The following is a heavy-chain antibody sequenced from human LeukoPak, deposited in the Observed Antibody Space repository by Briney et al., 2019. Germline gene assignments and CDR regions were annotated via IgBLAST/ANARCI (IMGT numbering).Heavy chain of an antibody. CDR3: ARVVGPARGYFDY. D-gene: IGHD1-26*01. V-gene: IGHV3-21*01. CDR1: GSTFSSYS. J-gene: IGHJ4*02. CDR2: ISSSSSYI. Sequence: GGSLRLSCAASGSTFSSYSMNWVRQAPGKGLEWVSSISSSSSYIYYADSVKGRFTISRDNAKNSLYLQMNSLRAEDTAVYYCARVVGPARGYFDYWGQGTLVTVSS.